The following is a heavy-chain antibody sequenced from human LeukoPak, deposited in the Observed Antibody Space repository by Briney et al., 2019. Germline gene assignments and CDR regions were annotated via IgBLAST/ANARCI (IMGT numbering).Heavy chain of an antibody. J-gene: IGHJ3*02. CDR3: ARRQYYYDSSGYYSDAFDI. CDR1: GYTFTSYD. D-gene: IGHD3-22*01. V-gene: IGHV1-8*03. Sequence: ASVKVSCKASGYTFTSYDINWVRQASGQGLEWMGWMNPNSGNTGYAQKFQGRVTITRNTSISTAYMELSSLRSEDTAVYYCARRQYYYDSSGYYSDAFDIWGQGTMVTVSS. CDR2: MNPNSGNT.